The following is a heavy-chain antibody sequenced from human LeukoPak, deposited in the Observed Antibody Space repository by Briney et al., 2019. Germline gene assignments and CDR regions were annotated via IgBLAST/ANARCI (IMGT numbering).Heavy chain of an antibody. Sequence: GASLKISCKGSGYSFTSYWIGWVRQMPGKGLEWMGIIYPGDSDTRYSPSFQGQVTISADKSISTAYLQWSSLKASDTAMYYCARGLYGDYVSTYNWFDPWGQGTLVTVSS. J-gene: IGHJ5*02. V-gene: IGHV5-51*01. D-gene: IGHD4-17*01. CDR3: ARGLYGDYVSTYNWFDP. CDR1: GYSFTSYW. CDR2: IYPGDSDT.